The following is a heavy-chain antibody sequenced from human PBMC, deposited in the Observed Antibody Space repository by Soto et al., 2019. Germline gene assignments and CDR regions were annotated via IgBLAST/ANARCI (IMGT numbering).Heavy chain of an antibody. D-gene: IGHD3-10*01. J-gene: IGHJ6*02. CDR2: ISAYNDYT. Sequence: QVQLVQSGAEVKKPGSSVKVSCKASGYTFISYGISWVRQAPGQGLEWMGWISAYNDYTNYAQKLQGRVTMTTDTSTGIANLELRSLRSDDTAVYYCAREGYYSGSGSYSPPRYYGMDVWGQGTTVTVSS. V-gene: IGHV1-18*01. CDR1: GYTFISYG. CDR3: AREGYYSGSGSYSPPRYYGMDV.